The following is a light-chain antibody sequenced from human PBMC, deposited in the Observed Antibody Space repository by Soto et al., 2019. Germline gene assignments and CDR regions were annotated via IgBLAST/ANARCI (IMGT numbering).Light chain of an antibody. CDR1: SSDVGGYNY. CDR3: SSYTSSSTRV. Sequence: QPDLTQPASVSGAPGQSITISCTGTSSDVGGYNYVSWYQQHPGKAPKLMIYDVSNRPSGVSNRFSGSKSGNTASLTISGLQAEDEADYYCSSYTSSSTRVFGTGTKVTVL. J-gene: IGLJ1*01. V-gene: IGLV2-14*01. CDR2: DVS.